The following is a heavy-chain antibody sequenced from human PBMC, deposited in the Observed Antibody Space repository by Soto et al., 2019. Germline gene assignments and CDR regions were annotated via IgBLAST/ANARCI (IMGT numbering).Heavy chain of an antibody. D-gene: IGHD2-2*01. CDR3: ARHKLEDIVVVPAATMDV. V-gene: IGHV5-51*01. J-gene: IGHJ6*02. Sequence: PGESLKISCKGSGYSFTSYWIGWVRQMPGKGLEWMGIIYPGDSDTRYSPSFQGQVTISADKSISTAYLQWSSLRASDTAMYYCARHKLEDIVVVPAATMDVWGQGTTVTGSS. CDR2: IYPGDSDT. CDR1: GYSFTSYW.